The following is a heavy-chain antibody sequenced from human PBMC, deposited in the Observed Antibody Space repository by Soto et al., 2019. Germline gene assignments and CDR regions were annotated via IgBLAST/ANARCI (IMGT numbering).Heavy chain of an antibody. V-gene: IGHV1-69*13. CDR1: GGTFSSYA. CDR3: ARATDCSSTSCYSSWFDP. CDR2: IIPIFGTA. J-gene: IGHJ5*02. Sequence: GASVKVSCKASGGTFSSYAISWERQAPGQGLEWMGGIIPIFGTANYAQKFQGRVTITADESTSTAYMELSSLRSEDTAVYYCARATDCSSTSCYSSWFDPWGQGTLVSVSS. D-gene: IGHD2-2*02.